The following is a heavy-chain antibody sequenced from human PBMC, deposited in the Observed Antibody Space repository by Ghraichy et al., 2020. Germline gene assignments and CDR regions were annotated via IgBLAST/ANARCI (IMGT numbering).Heavy chain of an antibody. Sequence: SETLSLTCTVSGGSISSYYWTWIRQTPGKGLEWIGYISDSGNTNYNPSLKSRVTISVDTSKNQFSLNLSSLTAADTAVYFCARRVTYYFGPGTYYGDAFDIWGQGTRVTVSS. CDR2: ISDSGNT. V-gene: IGHV4-59*08. J-gene: IGHJ3*02. CDR1: GGSISSYY. D-gene: IGHD3-10*01. CDR3: ARRVTYYFGPGTYYGDAFDI.